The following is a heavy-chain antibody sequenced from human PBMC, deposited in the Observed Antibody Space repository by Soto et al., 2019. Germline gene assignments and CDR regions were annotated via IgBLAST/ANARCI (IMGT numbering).Heavy chain of an antibody. CDR3: ASRGSGSYYAY. J-gene: IGHJ4*02. Sequence: EVQLLESGGGLVQPGGSLRLSCAASGFTFSSYAMRWVRQAPVKGLEWVSAISGSGGSTYYADSVKGRFTISRDNSKNTLYLQTNSLRAEDTAVYYCASRGSGSYYAYWGQGTLVTVSS. CDR2: ISGSGGST. D-gene: IGHD1-26*01. V-gene: IGHV3-23*01. CDR1: GFTFSSYA.